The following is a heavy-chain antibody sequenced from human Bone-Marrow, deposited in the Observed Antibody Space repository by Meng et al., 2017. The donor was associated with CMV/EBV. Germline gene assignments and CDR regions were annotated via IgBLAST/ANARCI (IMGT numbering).Heavy chain of an antibody. CDR1: GYTFTGYY. Sequence: ASVKVSCKASGYTFTGYYMHWVRQAPGQGLEWMGWINPNSGGTNYAQKFQGRVTMTRDTAISTAYMELSRLRSDDTAVYCFARDRSAVVNYYYYGMDVWGQGTTVTVSS. J-gene: IGHJ6*02. D-gene: IGHD6-13*01. V-gene: IGHV1-2*02. CDR2: INPNSGGT. CDR3: ARDRSAVVNYYYYGMDV.